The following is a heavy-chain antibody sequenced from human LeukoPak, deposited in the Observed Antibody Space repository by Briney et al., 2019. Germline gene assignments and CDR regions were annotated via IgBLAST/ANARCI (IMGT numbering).Heavy chain of an antibody. CDR3: ARHEEYPYYMDV. Sequence: SETLSLTCTVSGGSISSYYWSWIRQPPGQGLEWIGYIYYTGSTYYNPSLKSRVTISVDTSKNQFSLKLSSVTAADTAVYYCARHEEYPYYMDVWGKGTTVTVSS. V-gene: IGHV4-59*08. CDR2: IYYTGST. J-gene: IGHJ6*03. CDR1: GGSISSYY. D-gene: IGHD2/OR15-2a*01.